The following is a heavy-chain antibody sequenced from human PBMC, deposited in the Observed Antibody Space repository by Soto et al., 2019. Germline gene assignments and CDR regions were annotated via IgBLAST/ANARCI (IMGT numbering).Heavy chain of an antibody. CDR1: GYTFNSDD. J-gene: IGHJ6*03. Sequence: GASVKVSCKASGYTFNSDDINWVRQAAGQGLEWMGWMNPNSGNTGYAQKFQGRVTMTRNTSISTAYMELSSLRSEDTAVYYCARAIMVRGVYYYYMDVWGKGTTVTVSS. V-gene: IGHV1-8*01. CDR3: ARAIMVRGVYYYYMDV. D-gene: IGHD3-10*01. CDR2: MNPNSGNT.